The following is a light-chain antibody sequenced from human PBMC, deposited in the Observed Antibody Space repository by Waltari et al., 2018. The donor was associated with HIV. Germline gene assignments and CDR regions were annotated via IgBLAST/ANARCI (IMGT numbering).Light chain of an antibody. CDR1: SGSVSTSSN. CDR2: STN. J-gene: IGLJ3*02. V-gene: IGLV8-61*01. Sequence: QTVVTQDPSFSVSPGGTATLTVGLSSGSVSTSSNPMWYQQTPGQAPRTLIYSTNTRSSGVPDRFSGSILGNKAALTITGAQADDESDYYCVLYMGSGIWVFGGGTKLTVL. CDR3: VLYMGSGIWV.